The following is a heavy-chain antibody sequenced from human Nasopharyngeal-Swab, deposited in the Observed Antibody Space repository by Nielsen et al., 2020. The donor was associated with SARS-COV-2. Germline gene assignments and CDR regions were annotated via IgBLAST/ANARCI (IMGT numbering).Heavy chain of an antibody. Sequence: WIRQPPGKGLEWVSAISGSGGSTYYADSVKGRFTISRDNSKNTLYLQMNSLRAEDTAVYYCAKDQRGAESGGEEGDIWGQG. D-gene: IGHD3-16*01. CDR3: AKDQRGAESGGEEGDI. V-gene: IGHV3-23*01. CDR2: ISGSGGST. J-gene: IGHJ3*02.